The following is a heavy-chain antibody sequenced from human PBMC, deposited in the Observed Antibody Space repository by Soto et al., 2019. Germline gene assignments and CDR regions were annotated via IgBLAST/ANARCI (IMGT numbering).Heavy chain of an antibody. Sequence: SQTLSLTCAISGDSVAGNSAAWNWIRQSPSRGLEWLGRTYYRSKWYNDYAVSVKSRITINPDTSKNQFSLQRNSVTPEDTAVYYCAREPTIAAPPNWFDPWGQGTLVTVSS. CDR2: TYYRSKWYN. D-gene: IGHD6-6*01. J-gene: IGHJ5*02. CDR1: GDSVAGNSAA. V-gene: IGHV6-1*01. CDR3: AREPTIAAPPNWFDP.